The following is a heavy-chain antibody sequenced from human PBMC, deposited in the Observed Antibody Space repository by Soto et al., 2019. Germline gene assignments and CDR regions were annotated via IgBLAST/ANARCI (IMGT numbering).Heavy chain of an antibody. Sequence: SETLSLTCTVSGASIGSSGYFWAWIRQAPGKGLEWFGTISYSGSKYYNPSLRNRITISADSSKTQFSLTLSSVTAADPAVYFCPRHQGEGWFDPWGQGTLGTVSS. CDR2: ISYSGSK. CDR3: PRHQGEGWFDP. V-gene: IGHV4-39*01. J-gene: IGHJ5*02. CDR1: GASIGSSGYF. D-gene: IGHD3-16*01.